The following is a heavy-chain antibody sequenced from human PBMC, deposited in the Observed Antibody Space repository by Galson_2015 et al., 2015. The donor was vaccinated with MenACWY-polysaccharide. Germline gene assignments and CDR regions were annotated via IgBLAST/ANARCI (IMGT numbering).Heavy chain of an antibody. CDR2: IYPVNSDT. CDR3: ARGGSRVVTATSFDY. J-gene: IGHJ4*02. D-gene: IGHD2-21*02. CDR1: GYIFTSYW. V-gene: IGHV5-51*03. Sequence: QSGAEVKKPGESLKISCKISGYIFTSYWIGWVRQMPGEGLEWMGIIYPVNSDTRYSPSFQGQVIISADKSISTAYLQWSSLKASDTAMYYCARGGSRVVTATSFDYWGQGTLVTVSS.